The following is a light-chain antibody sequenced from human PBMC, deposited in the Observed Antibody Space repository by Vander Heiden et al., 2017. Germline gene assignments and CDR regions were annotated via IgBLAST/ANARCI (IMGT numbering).Light chain of an antibody. Sequence: QSVLTQPPSVSAAPRRRVTISCSGSSSNIGNNAVNWYQQLPGKAPKLLIYYDDLLPSGVSDRFSGSKSGTSASLAISGLQSEDEADYYCAAWDDSLNGVVFGGGTKLTVL. CDR2: YDD. V-gene: IGLV1-36*01. J-gene: IGLJ2*01. CDR3: AAWDDSLNGVV. CDR1: SSNIGNNA.